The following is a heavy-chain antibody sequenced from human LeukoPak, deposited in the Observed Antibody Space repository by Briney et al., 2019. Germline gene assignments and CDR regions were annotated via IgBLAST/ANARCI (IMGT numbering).Heavy chain of an antibody. J-gene: IGHJ3*02. CDR2: IWYDGSIK. Sequence: GGSLRLSCAASGFTFSSYGMHWVRQAPGKGLEWVAVIWYDGSIKYYADSVKGRFTISRGNPKNTLYLQMNSLRAEDTAVYYCARVGSGSYFLDGFDIWGQGTMVTVSS. D-gene: IGHD1-26*01. CDR3: ARVGSGSYFLDGFDI. V-gene: IGHV3-33*01. CDR1: GFTFSSYG.